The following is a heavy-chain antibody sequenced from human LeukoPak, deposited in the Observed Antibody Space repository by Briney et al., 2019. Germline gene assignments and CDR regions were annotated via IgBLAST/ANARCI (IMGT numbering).Heavy chain of an antibody. CDR1: GGSFSGYY. J-gene: IGHJ6*03. D-gene: IGHD3-3*01. Sequence: PSETLSLTCAVYGGSFSGYYWSWIRQPPGKGLEWIGEINHSGSTNYNPSLKSRVTISVDTSKNQFSLKLSSVTAADTAVYYCARGFGVVIYYYYMDVWGKGTTVTVSS. V-gene: IGHV4-34*01. CDR2: INHSGST. CDR3: ARGFGVVIYYYYMDV.